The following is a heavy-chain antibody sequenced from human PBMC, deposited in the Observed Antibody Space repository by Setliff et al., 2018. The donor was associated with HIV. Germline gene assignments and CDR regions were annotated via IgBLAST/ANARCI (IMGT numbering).Heavy chain of an antibody. Sequence: PGGSLRLSCAASGFTVSSNYMSWVRQAPGKGLEWVSVIYSCGSTSYADSVKGRFAISRDNAKNMLYLQMNSLSADDTAVYYCVRGSGYYYFDNWGQGALVTVSS. V-gene: IGHV3-66*01. CDR2: IYSCGST. CDR1: GFTVSSNY. CDR3: VRGSGYYYFDN. J-gene: IGHJ4*02. D-gene: IGHD3-22*01.